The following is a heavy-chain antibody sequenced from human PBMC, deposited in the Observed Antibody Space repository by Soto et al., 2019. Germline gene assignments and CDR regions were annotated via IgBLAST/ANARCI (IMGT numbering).Heavy chain of an antibody. D-gene: IGHD3-3*01. V-gene: IGHV3-74*01. CDR2: INSDGSST. CDR3: ARGFDFWSGYYFY. Sequence: GGSLRLSCAAPGFTFSSYWMHWVRQAPGKGLVWVSRINSDGSSTSYADSVKGRFTISRDNAKNTLYLQMNSLRAEDTAVYYCARGFDFWSGYYFYWGQGTLVTVSS. CDR1: GFTFSSYW. J-gene: IGHJ4*02.